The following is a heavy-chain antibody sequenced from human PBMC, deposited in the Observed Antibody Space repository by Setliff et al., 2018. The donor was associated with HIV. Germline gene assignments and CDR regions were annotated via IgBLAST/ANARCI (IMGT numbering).Heavy chain of an antibody. CDR1: GGSISTNYW. J-gene: IGHJ4*02. CDR3: AREGEILVGATAAYFDN. Sequence: SETLSLTCAVSGGSISTNYWWSWVRQPPGKGLEWIGEIYHGGYTNYNPSLKSRATISVDKSENHFSLKLTSVTAADTAVYYCAREGEILVGATAAYFDNWGQGTLVTVSS. V-gene: IGHV4-4*02. D-gene: IGHD1-26*01. CDR2: IYHGGYT.